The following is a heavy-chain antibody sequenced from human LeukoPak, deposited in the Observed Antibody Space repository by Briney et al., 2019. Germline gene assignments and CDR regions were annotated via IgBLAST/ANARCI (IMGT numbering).Heavy chain of an antibody. V-gene: IGHV3-7*01. J-gene: IGHJ4*02. D-gene: IGHD6-6*01. Sequence: GGSLRLSCVASGFRFRNYWMAWIRHAPGRGLEWVANINEDGNEKYYLDSVRGRFTISRDNAKNSLYLQMNSLRAEDTAVYYCMAESSSPWEGYWGQGTLVTVSS. CDR2: INEDGNEK. CDR3: MAESSSPWEGY. CDR1: GFRFRNYW.